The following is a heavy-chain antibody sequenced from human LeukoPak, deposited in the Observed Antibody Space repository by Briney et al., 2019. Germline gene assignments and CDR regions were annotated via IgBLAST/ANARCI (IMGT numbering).Heavy chain of an antibody. Sequence: SETLSLTCTVSGGSISSGNYYWSWIRQPAGKELEWIGRIWTDGGASYKPSLKSRVTISVDTSKNQFSLKLSSVTAADAAVYYCARRSRIAAAGTDYWGQGTLVTVSS. J-gene: IGHJ4*02. CDR3: ARRSRIAAAGTDY. CDR1: GGSISSGNYY. V-gene: IGHV4-61*02. D-gene: IGHD6-13*01. CDR2: IWTDGGA.